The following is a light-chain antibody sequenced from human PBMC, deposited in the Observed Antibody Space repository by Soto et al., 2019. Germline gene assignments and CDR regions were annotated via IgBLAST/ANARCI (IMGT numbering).Light chain of an antibody. CDR2: TAS. CDR1: PGVSNN. CDR3: QQYNNWPLT. J-gene: IGKJ1*01. V-gene: IGKV3-15*01. Sequence: IVMTQSPATLSVSPGERATLSCRASPGVSNNLAWFQQHPGQAPRLLIYTASTRATGVPARFSGSGSGTEFTLTISSLQSEDFAVYYCQQYNNWPLTFGQGTKVDIK.